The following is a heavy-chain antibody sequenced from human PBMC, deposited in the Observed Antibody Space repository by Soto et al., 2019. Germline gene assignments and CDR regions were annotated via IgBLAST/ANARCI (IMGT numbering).Heavy chain of an antibody. Sequence: LSLTCAVSGGSISSSNWWSWVRQPPGKGLEWIGEIYHSGSTNYNPSLKSRVTISVDKSKNQFSLKLSSVTAADTAVYYCARDRRVTIFGVVMTGNYYGMAVWGQGTTVTVSS. CDR2: IYHSGST. V-gene: IGHV4-4*02. J-gene: IGHJ6*02. D-gene: IGHD3-3*01. CDR1: GGSISSSNW. CDR3: ARDRRVTIFGVVMTGNYYGMAV.